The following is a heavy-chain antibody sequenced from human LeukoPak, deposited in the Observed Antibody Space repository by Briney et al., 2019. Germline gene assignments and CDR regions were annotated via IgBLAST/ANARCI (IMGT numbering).Heavy chain of an antibody. CDR1: GGSFSGYY. Sequence: PSETLSLTCAVYGGSFSGYYWSWIRQPPGKGLEWIGEINHSGSTNYNPSLKSRVTISVDTSKNQFSLKLSSVTAADTAVYYCAGYTAMVPLFDYWGQGTLVTVSS. CDR2: INHSGST. V-gene: IGHV4-34*01. CDR3: AGYTAMVPLFDY. J-gene: IGHJ4*02. D-gene: IGHD5-18*01.